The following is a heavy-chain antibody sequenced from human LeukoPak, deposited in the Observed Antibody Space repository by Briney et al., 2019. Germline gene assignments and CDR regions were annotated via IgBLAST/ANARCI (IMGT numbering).Heavy chain of an antibody. CDR1: GFTFSSYG. CDR2: IWYGGSNK. J-gene: IGHJ3*02. CDR3: ARVFTGAAFDI. Sequence: GGSLRLSCAASGFTFSSYGMHWVRQAPGKGLEWVAVIWYGGSNKYYADSVKGRFTISRDNSKNTLYLQMNSLRAEDTAVYYCARVFTGAAFDIWGQGTMVTVPS. D-gene: IGHD3-10*01. V-gene: IGHV3-33*08.